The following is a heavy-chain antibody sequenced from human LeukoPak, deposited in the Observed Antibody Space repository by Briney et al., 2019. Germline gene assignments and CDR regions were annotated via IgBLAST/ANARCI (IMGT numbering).Heavy chain of an antibody. V-gene: IGHV1-18*01. D-gene: IGHD2-2*01. CDR3: ARGGGYCSSTSCPLPDY. J-gene: IGHJ4*02. CDR1: GYTFTSYG. Sequence: VASVKVSCKTSGYTFTSYGISWVRQAPGQGLEWMGWISAYNGNTNYAQKLQGRVTMTTDTSTSTAYMELRRLRSDDTAVYYCARGGGYCSSTSCPLPDYWGQGTLVTVSS. CDR2: ISAYNGNT.